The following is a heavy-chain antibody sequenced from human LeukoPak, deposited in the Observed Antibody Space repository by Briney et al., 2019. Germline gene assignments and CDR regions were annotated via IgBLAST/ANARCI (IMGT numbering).Heavy chain of an antibody. CDR2: ITASGGST. J-gene: IGHJ5*02. CDR3: AKDPSA. Sequence: GGSLRLSCAASGFTFSNYVMNWARQAPGKGLEWVSAITASGGSTYYADPVRGRFTTSRDNSQNTLYLHMNSLRAEDTAVYYCAKDPSAWGQGTLVTVSS. CDR1: GFTFSNYV. V-gene: IGHV3-23*01.